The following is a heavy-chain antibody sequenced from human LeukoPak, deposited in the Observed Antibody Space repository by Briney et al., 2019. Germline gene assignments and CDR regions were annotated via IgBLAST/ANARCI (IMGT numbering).Heavy chain of an antibody. CDR2: IYHSGST. J-gene: IGHJ4*02. D-gene: IGHD6-19*01. CDR3: ARHGGYSSGWLDY. V-gene: IGHV4-30-2*01. CDR1: GGSISSGGYY. Sequence: PSQTLSLTCTVSGGSISSGGYYWSWIRQPPGKGLEWIGYIYHSGSTYYNPSLKSRVTISVDRSKNQFSLKLSSVTVADTAVYYCARHGGYSSGWLDYWGQGTLVTVSS.